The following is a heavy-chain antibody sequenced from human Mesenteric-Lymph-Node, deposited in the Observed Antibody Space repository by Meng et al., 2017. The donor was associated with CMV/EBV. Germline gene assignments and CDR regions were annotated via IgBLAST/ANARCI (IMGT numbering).Heavy chain of an antibody. D-gene: IGHD3-3*01. V-gene: IGHV3-11*04. CDR1: GFTFSDYY. Sequence: GESLKISCAASGFTFSDYYMSWIRQAPGKALEWVSYISSSGSTIYYADSVKGRFTISRDNAKNSVYLQMNSLRAEDTAVYYCASRIWSGYYGLSFDIWGQGTMVTVSS. J-gene: IGHJ3*02. CDR2: ISSSGSTI. CDR3: ASRIWSGYYGLSFDI.